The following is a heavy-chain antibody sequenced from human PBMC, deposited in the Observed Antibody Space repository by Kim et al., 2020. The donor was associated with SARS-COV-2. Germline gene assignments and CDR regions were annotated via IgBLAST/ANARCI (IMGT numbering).Heavy chain of an antibody. CDR3: ARRGSGSYRYFDL. J-gene: IGHJ2*01. D-gene: IGHD3-10*01. Sequence: SPSFQGQVTISADKSIRTAYLQWSSLKASDTAMYYCARRGSGSYRYFDLWGRGTLVTVSS. V-gene: IGHV5-51*01.